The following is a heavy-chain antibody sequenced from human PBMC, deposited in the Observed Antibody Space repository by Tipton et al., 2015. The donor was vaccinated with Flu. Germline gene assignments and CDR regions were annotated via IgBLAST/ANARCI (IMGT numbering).Heavy chain of an antibody. CDR2: INHSGST. J-gene: IGHJ4*02. Sequence: TLSLTCAVYGGSFSGYYRSWIRQPPGKGLEWIGEINHSGSTYYNPSLKSRVTISVDTSKSQFSLKLRSVTAADTAVYYCARLSYYDVDLKNFYFDYWGQGALVTVSS. CDR3: ARLSYYDVDLKNFYFDY. V-gene: IGHV4-34*01. CDR1: GGSFSGYY. D-gene: IGHD3-10*02.